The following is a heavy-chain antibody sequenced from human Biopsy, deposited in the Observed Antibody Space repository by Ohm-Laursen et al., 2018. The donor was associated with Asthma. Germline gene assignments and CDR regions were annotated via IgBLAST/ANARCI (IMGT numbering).Heavy chain of an antibody. CDR1: GYNFISFA. Sequence: ASVKVSCKVSGYNFISFAIHWVRQAPGQRLEWMGWVNTGNGDTKYSQKFQGRVTITRDTSASTAYMELRSLRSEDTATYYCARTYHDFLTGQVKDVFGVWGQGTMVTVSS. CDR3: ARTYHDFLTGQVKDVFGV. D-gene: IGHD3-9*01. V-gene: IGHV1-3*04. J-gene: IGHJ3*01. CDR2: VNTGNGDT.